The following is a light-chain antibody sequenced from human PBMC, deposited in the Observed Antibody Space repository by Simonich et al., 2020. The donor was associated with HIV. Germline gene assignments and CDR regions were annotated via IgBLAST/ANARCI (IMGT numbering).Light chain of an antibody. Sequence: NFMLTQPHSVSESPGKTVTISCPRSSGSIASNYVQWYQHRPGSAPTTVIYDDNLRPSGVPERFSGSIDSSSNSASLTISGLKTEDEADYYCQSYDNSNLVFGGGTKLTVL. CDR2: DDN. V-gene: IGLV6-57*03. J-gene: IGLJ3*02. CDR3: QSYDNSNLV. CDR1: SGSIASNY.